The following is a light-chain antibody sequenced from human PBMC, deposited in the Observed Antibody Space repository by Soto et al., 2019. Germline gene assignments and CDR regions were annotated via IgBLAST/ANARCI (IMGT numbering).Light chain of an antibody. CDR3: QQYNNWPT. V-gene: IGKV3-15*01. J-gene: IGKJ1*01. Sequence: MVLTQFPATLSVFPGERASLSCRASQSVRSNLDWYQQKPGQAPRXLIYDATTRATGIPARFNGSGSGTEFTLSISSLQSEDIAVYYCQQYNNWPTFGQGTKVDIK. CDR1: QSVRSN. CDR2: DAT.